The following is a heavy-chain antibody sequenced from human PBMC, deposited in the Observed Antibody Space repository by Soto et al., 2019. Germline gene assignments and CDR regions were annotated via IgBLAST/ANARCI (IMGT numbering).Heavy chain of an antibody. CDR1: GFTFSSYA. J-gene: IGHJ6*02. V-gene: IGHV3-30-3*01. Sequence: QPGGSLRLSCAASGFTFSSYAMHWVRQAPGKGLEWVAVISYDGSNKYYADSVKGRFTISRDNSKNTLYLQMNSLRAEDTAVYYCARDSVRGVMFGYYGMDVWGQGTTVTVSS. CDR3: ARDSVRGVMFGYYGMDV. D-gene: IGHD3-10*01. CDR2: ISYDGSNK.